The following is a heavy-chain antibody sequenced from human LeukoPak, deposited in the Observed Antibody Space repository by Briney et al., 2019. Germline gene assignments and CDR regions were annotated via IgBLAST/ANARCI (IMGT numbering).Heavy chain of an antibody. CDR1: GGTFSSYT. J-gene: IGHJ3*02. V-gene: IGHV1-18*01. CDR2: ISAYNGNT. CDR3: ARNSDYYDSSGYPDAFDI. Sequence: GASVKVSCKASGGTFSSYTFSWVRQAPGQGLEWMGWISAYNGNTNYAQKLQGRVTMTTDTSTSTAYMELRSLRSDDTAVYYCARNSDYYDSSGYPDAFDIWGQGTMVTVSS. D-gene: IGHD3-22*01.